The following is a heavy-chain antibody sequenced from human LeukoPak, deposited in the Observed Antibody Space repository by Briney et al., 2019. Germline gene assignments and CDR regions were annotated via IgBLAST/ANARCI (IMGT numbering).Heavy chain of an antibody. CDR1: GFTFSSYS. CDR2: ISSSSSYI. Sequence: GGSLRLSCAASGFTFSSYSMNWVRQAPGKVLEWVSSISSSSSYIYYADSVKGRFTISRDNAKNSLYLEMNSLRAEDTAVYYCARTYYDFWSGYYSHEGNPFDYWGQGTLVTVSS. V-gene: IGHV3-21*01. D-gene: IGHD3-3*01. J-gene: IGHJ4*02. CDR3: ARTYYDFWSGYYSHEGNPFDY.